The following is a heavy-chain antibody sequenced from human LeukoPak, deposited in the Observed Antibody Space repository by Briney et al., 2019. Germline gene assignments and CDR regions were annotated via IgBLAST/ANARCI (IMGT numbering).Heavy chain of an antibody. CDR1: GFTFSSYG. D-gene: IGHD1-14*01. V-gene: IGHV3-33*01. CDR3: AREPYRRAPNYYYYGMDV. J-gene: IGHJ6*02. CDR2: IWDDGSNK. Sequence: PGRSLRLSCAASGFTFSSYGMHWVRQAPGKGLEWVAVIWDDGSNKYYADSVKGRFTISSNNSKNTLYLQMNSLRAEDTAVYYCAREPYRRAPNYYYYGMDVWGQGSTVGVSS.